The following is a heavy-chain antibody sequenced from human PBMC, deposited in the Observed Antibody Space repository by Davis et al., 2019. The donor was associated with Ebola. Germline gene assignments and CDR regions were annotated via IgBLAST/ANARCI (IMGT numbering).Heavy chain of an antibody. CDR3: AKEYYDSSGYYWYFDL. CDR2: ISGSGGST. D-gene: IGHD3-22*01. Sequence: GESLKISCAASGFTFSSYAMSWVRQAPGKGLEWVSAISGSGGSTYYADSVKGRFTISRDNSKNTLYLQMNSLRAEDTAVYYCAKEYYDSSGYYWYFDLWGRGTLVTVSS. J-gene: IGHJ2*01. V-gene: IGHV3-23*01. CDR1: GFTFSSYA.